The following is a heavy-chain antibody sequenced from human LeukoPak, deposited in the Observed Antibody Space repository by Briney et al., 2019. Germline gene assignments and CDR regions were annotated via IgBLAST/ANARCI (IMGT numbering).Heavy chain of an antibody. CDR1: GYTFTGYY. D-gene: IGHD4-17*01. V-gene: IGHV1-2*02. CDR3: ARDLLSTVITNWFDP. CDR2: INPDSGGT. J-gene: IGHJ5*02. Sequence: ASVKVSCKASGYTFTGYYMHWVRQAPGQGLEWMGWINPDSGGTKYAQKFQGRVTMTRDTSISTAYMDLTRLRSDDTAVYYCARDLLSTVITNWFDPWGQGTLVTVSS.